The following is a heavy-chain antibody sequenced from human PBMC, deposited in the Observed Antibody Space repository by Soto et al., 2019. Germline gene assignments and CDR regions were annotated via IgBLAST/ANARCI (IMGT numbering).Heavy chain of an antibody. CDR1: GASIRSFF. CDR3: ARVERGTATTVVDAFDI. D-gene: IGHD1-1*01. Sequence: PSETLSLTCTVSGASIRSFFWTWIRQPPGRGLEWIGNIYYSVSTNYNPSLKNRVTMSVDTSKNQFSLMLTSVTAADTALYYCARVERGTATTVVDAFDIWGPGTMVTVSS. V-gene: IGHV4-59*01. J-gene: IGHJ3*02. CDR2: IYYSVST.